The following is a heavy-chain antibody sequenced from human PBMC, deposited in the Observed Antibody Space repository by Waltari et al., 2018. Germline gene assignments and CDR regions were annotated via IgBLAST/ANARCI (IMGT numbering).Heavy chain of an antibody. CDR1: GFTFSAYR. J-gene: IGHJ3*02. CDR2: ISRSSTYI. V-gene: IGHV3-21*01. Sequence: EVQLVESGGGLVQPGGSLRLSCAASGFTFSAYRMNWVRQAPGKGLGWVSIISRSSTYIYYSDSVKGRFTISRDNAKNSVFLQMNSLRAEDTAMYYCARAGLSASGVVLDDAFDIWGQGTMVTVSS. CDR3: ARAGLSASGVVLDDAFDI. D-gene: IGHD3-3*01.